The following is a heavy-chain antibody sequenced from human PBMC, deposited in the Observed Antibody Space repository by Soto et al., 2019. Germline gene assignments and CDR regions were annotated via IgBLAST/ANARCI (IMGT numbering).Heavy chain of an antibody. CDR1: GYTFTSYD. J-gene: IGHJ6*02. V-gene: IGHV1-8*01. CDR3: ARDLGRISGMDV. D-gene: IGHD3-3*02. Sequence: QVQLVQSGAEVKKPGASVKVSCKASGYTFTSYDINWVRQATGQGLEWMGWMNPNSGNTGYAQKFQGRVTMTTDTSTSTAYMELRSLRSDDTAVYYCARDLGRISGMDVWGQGTTVTVSS. CDR2: MNPNSGNT.